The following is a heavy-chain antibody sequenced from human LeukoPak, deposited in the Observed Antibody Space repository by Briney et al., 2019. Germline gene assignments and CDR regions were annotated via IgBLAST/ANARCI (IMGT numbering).Heavy chain of an antibody. D-gene: IGHD3-16*01. CDR3: ARDFGLSLGRAFDI. CDR1: GFTVSSNY. CDR2: IYSGGST. Sequence: GGSLRLSCAASGFTVSSNYMSWVRQAPGKGLEWVSVIYSGGSTYYADSVKGRFTISRDNSKNTLYLQMNSLRAEDTAVYYCARDFGLSLGRAFDIWGQGTMVTVPS. V-gene: IGHV3-66*01. J-gene: IGHJ3*02.